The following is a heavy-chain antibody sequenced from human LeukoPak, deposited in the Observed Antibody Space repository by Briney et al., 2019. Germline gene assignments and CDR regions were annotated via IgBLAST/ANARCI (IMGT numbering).Heavy chain of an antibody. D-gene: IGHD4-17*01. CDR1: GGSFSGYY. J-gene: IGHJ4*02. V-gene: IGHV4-34*01. CDR2: INHSGST. CDR3: AKHEYGDLKDFDY. Sequence: SETLSLTCAVYGGSFSGYYWSWIRQSPGKGLEWIGEINHSGSTNYNPSLKGRVTISVDTSKHQFSLKLSSVTAADTAVYYCAKHEYGDLKDFDYWGRGTLVTVSS.